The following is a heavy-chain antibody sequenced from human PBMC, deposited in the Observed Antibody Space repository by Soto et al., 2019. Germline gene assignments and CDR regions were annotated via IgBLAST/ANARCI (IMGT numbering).Heavy chain of an antibody. Sequence: GGSLRLSCAASGFTFSSYAMSWVRQAPGKGLEWVSAISGSGGSTYYADSVKGRFTISRDNSKSTLYLQMNSLRAEDTAVYYCAKGTHYYGSGSSYYYYGMDVWGQGTTVTVSS. D-gene: IGHD3-10*01. CDR2: ISGSGGST. CDR1: GFTFSSYA. V-gene: IGHV3-23*01. J-gene: IGHJ6*02. CDR3: AKGTHYYGSGSSYYYYGMDV.